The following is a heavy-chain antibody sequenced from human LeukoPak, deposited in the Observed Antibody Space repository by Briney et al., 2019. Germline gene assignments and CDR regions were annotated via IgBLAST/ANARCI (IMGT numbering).Heavy chain of an antibody. CDR1: GYTFTSYA. CDR3: ARDAEYYYDVSGTGENC. CDR2: INTNTGNP. V-gene: IGHV7-4-1*02. J-gene: IGHJ4*02. D-gene: IGHD3-22*01. Sequence: ASVKVSCKASGYTFTSYAINWVRQAPGQGLEWMGWINTNTGNPTYAQGFTGRFVFSLDTSVSTAYLQISSLKAEDTAVYYCARDAEYYYDVSGTGENCWGQGTLVTVSS.